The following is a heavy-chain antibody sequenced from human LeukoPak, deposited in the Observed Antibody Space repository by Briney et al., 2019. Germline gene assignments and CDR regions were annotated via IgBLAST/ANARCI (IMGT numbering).Heavy chain of an antibody. D-gene: IGHD4-17*01. Sequence: ASVKVSCKASGYTFTSYGISWVRQAPGQGLEWMGWISAYNGNTNYAQKLQGRVTMTTDTSTSTAYMELRSLRSDDTAVYYYAKYLRYGDYVDGYFDLWGRGTLVTVSS. CDR2: ISAYNGNT. CDR3: AKYLRYGDYVDGYFDL. V-gene: IGHV1-18*01. CDR1: GYTFTSYG. J-gene: IGHJ2*01.